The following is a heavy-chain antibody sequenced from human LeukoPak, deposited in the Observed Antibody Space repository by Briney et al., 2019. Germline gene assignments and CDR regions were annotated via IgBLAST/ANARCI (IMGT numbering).Heavy chain of an antibody. V-gene: IGHV1-69*13. CDR1: GGTFSSYA. CDR2: IIPIFGTA. Sequence: GASVKVSCKASGGTFSSYAISWVRQAPGQGLEWMGGIIPIFGTANYAQKFQGRVTITADESTSTAYMELSSLRSEDTAVYYCARDLEVYSSGWHLGFDPWGQGTLVTVSS. J-gene: IGHJ5*02. D-gene: IGHD6-19*01. CDR3: ARDLEVYSSGWHLGFDP.